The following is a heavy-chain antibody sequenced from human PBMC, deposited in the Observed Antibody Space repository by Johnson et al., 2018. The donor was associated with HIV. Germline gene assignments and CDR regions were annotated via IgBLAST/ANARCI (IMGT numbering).Heavy chain of an antibody. CDR1: GFTFDDYG. D-gene: IGHD3-22*01. Sequence: VQLVESGGGVVRPGGSLILSCAASGFTFDDYGMSWVRQAPGKGLEWVSGINWNGGSTGYADSVKGRLTISRDNAKNSLYLQINSLRAEDTALYYCARGPPMMVVVFGAFDIWGQGTMVTVSS. CDR3: ARGPPMMVVVFGAFDI. CDR2: INWNGGST. J-gene: IGHJ3*02. V-gene: IGHV3-20*04.